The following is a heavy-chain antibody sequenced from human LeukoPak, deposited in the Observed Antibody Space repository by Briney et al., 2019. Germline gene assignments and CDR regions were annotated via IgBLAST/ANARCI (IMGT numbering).Heavy chain of an antibody. J-gene: IGHJ4*02. D-gene: IGHD6-13*01. Sequence: ASVKVSCKASGYTFTSYGISWVRQAPGQGLEWTGWISAYNGNTNYAQKLQGRVTMTTDTSTSTAYMELRSLRSDDTAVYYCARDEDPGYSSSWIDYWGQGTLVTVSS. CDR1: GYTFTSYG. CDR3: ARDEDPGYSSSWIDY. V-gene: IGHV1-18*01. CDR2: ISAYNGNT.